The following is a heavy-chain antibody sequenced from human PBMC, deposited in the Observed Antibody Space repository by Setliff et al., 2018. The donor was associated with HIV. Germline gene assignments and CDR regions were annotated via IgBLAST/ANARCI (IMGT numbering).Heavy chain of an antibody. D-gene: IGHD2-8*02. V-gene: IGHV4-61*09. CDR3: ARIPVLVALRNAFDI. CDR2: IYSSGNT. CDR1: GGTINSGTYY. Sequence: SETLSLTCTVSGGTINSGTYYWSWIRQPAGKGLEWIGHIYSSGNTNYNLSLKSRVTISVDTSKNQFSLKLTSVTAADTARYYCARIPVLVALRNAFDIWGQGTRVTVSS. J-gene: IGHJ3*02.